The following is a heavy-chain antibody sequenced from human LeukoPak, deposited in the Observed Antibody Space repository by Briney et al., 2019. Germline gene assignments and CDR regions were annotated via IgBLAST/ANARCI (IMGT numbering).Heavy chain of an antibody. Sequence: PGRSLRLSCAASGFTFSSYGMHWVRQAPGKGLEWVAVISYDGSNKYYADSVKGRFIISRDNSKNTLYLQMNSLRAEDTAVYYSAKDRTPMTVMGYWGQGTLVTVSS. CDR1: GFTFSSYG. J-gene: IGHJ4*02. CDR2: ISYDGSNK. D-gene: IGHD2-8*01. V-gene: IGHV3-30*18. CDR3: AKDRTPMTVMGY.